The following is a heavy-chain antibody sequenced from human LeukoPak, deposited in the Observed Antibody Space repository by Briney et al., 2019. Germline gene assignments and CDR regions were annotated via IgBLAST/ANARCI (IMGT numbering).Heavy chain of an antibody. CDR2: IYYSGST. J-gene: IGHJ6*03. Sequence: SETLSLTCTVSGGSISSNSYYWGWIRQPPGKGLEWIGSIYYSGSTYYNPSLKSRVTISVDTSKNQFSLKLSSVTAADTAVYYCARDRPYYYMDVWGKGTTVTVSS. CDR1: GGSISSNSYY. CDR3: ARDRPYYYMDV. V-gene: IGHV4-39*07.